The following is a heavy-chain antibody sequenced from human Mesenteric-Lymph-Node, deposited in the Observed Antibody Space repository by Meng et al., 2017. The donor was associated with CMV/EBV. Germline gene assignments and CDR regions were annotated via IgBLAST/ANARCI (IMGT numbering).Heavy chain of an antibody. Sequence: ASVKVSCKASGYTFTSYYMHWVRQAPGQGLEWMGIINPSGGSTSYAQKFQGRVTMTRDTSTSTVYMELSSLRSEDTAVYYCASIAARYYFDYWGQGTLVTVSS. CDR2: INPSGGST. J-gene: IGHJ4*02. CDR1: GYTFTSYY. V-gene: IGHV1-46*01. CDR3: ASIAARYYFDY. D-gene: IGHD6-6*01.